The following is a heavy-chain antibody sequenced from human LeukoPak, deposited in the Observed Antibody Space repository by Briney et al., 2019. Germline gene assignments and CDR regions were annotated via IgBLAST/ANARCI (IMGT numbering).Heavy chain of an antibody. CDR3: ARERKVAGTSEYFQH. J-gene: IGHJ1*01. D-gene: IGHD6-19*01. CDR2: INPSGGST. Sequence: ASVKVSCKASGYTFTGYYMHWVRQAPGQGLEWMGIINPSGGSTSYAQKFQGRVTMTRDTSTSTVYMELSSLRSEDTAVYYCARERKVAGTSEYFQHWGQGTLVTVSS. CDR1: GYTFTGYY. V-gene: IGHV1-46*01.